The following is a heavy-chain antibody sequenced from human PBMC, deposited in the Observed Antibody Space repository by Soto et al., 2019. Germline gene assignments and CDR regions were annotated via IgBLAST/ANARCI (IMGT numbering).Heavy chain of an antibody. CDR1: GFPFSNYG. CDR2: IWYDGYNK. Sequence: QVQLVESGGGVVQPGTSLRLSCAASGFPFSNYGMHWVRQAPGKGLEWVAGIWYDGYNKDYADSGKGRFTISRDNSENTLSLQMNRMRVEDKGVYYWARAGDDYGDYEHRQYDGMDVWGQGATVIVS. D-gene: IGHD4-17*01. J-gene: IGHJ6*02. CDR3: ARAGDDYGDYEHRQYDGMDV. V-gene: IGHV3-33*01.